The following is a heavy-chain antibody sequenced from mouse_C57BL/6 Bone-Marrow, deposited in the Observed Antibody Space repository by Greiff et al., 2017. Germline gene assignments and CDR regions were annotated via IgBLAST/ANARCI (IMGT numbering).Heavy chain of an antibody. J-gene: IGHJ2*01. V-gene: IGHV5-9-1*02. Sequence: EVQLVESGEGLVKPGGSLKLSCAASGFTFSSYAMSWVRQTPEKRLEWVAYISSGGDYIYYADTVKGRFTISRDNARNTLYLQMSSLKSGDTAMYYCTRNYYDYDGAYYFDYWGQGTTLTVSS. CDR2: ISSGGDYI. CDR3: TRNYYDYDGAYYFDY. CDR1: GFTFSSYA. D-gene: IGHD2-4*01.